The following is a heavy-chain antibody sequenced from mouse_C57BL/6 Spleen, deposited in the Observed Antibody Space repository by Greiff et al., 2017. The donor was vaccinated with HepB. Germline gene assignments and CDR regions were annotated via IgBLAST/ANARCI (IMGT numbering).Heavy chain of an antibody. CDR3: ARDGRGGAVYWYFDV. CDR2: ISDGGSYT. CDR1: GFTFSSYA. J-gene: IGHJ1*03. D-gene: IGHD4-1*01. Sequence: EVKLVESGGGLVKPGGSLKLSCAASGFTFSSYAMSWVRQTPEKRLEWVATISDGGSYTYYPDNVKGRFTISRDNAKNNLYLQMSLLKSEDTAMYYCARDGRGGAVYWYFDVWGTGTTVTVSS. V-gene: IGHV5-4*01.